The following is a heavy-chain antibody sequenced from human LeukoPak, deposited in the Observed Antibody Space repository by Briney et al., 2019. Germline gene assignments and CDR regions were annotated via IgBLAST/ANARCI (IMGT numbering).Heavy chain of an antibody. V-gene: IGHV3-30*04. CDR3: AKERQEGATPFDY. D-gene: IGHD1-26*01. CDR2: IASDSSIK. CDR1: GFTFSSYS. Sequence: PGGPLRLSCAASGFTFSSYSMHWVRQAPGKGLEWVAVIASDSSIKYYADSVKGRFTVSRDNSKDTVYMQMNSLRAEDTAIYYCAKERQEGATPFDYWGQGSLVTVSS. J-gene: IGHJ4*02.